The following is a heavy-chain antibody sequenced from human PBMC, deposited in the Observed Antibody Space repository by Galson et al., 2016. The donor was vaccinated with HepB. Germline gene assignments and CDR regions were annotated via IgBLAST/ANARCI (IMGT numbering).Heavy chain of an antibody. J-gene: IGHJ4*02. Sequence: SLRLSCAVSGFSFSTYAMSWVRQAPGKGLVWVSTIGGSGDNTYYADSVKGRFTISRDNSMNTPFLQMNSLRAEDTAVYYCAKDLLSDYVWGSYRFQDWGQGAPVTVSS. CDR3: AKDLLSDYVWGSYRFQD. D-gene: IGHD3-16*02. V-gene: IGHV3-23*01. CDR1: GFSFSTYA. CDR2: IGGSGDNT.